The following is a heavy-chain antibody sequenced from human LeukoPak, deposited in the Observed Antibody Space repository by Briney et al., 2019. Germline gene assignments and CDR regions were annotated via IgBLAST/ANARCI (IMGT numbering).Heavy chain of an antibody. D-gene: IGHD3-3*01. CDR2: ISVASIT. CDR1: GLAFSSYA. V-gene: IGHV3-23*01. Sequence: GGSLRLSCAASGLAFSSYAMSWVRQPPGKGLEWVSTISVASITFYADSVKGRFTISRDNSRNTVYLQMTSLRADDTAVYYCADFGVSGVRNNFYWGLGTLVTVSS. J-gene: IGHJ4*02. CDR3: ADFGVSGVRNNFY.